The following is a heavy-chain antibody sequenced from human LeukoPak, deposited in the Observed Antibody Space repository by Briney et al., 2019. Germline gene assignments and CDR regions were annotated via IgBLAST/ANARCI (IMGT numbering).Heavy chain of an antibody. CDR2: IYYSGST. J-gene: IGHJ5*02. Sequence: SETLSLTCTVSGDSFSTYYWSWIRQPPGKGLEYIGFIYYSGSTNYNPSLKSRVTISIDTSKNQFSLRLRSVTGADTAIYYCARQQTGVNWFDPWGQGTLVTVSS. V-gene: IGHV4-59*08. CDR3: ARQQTGVNWFDP. CDR1: GDSFSTYY. D-gene: IGHD2-8*01.